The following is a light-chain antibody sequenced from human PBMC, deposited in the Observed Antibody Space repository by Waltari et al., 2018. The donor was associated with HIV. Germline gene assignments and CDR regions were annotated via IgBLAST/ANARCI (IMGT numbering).Light chain of an antibody. V-gene: IGLV1-40*01. CDR3: QSYDSSLRALYV. Sequence: QSVLTQPPSVSGAPGQRVTISCTGSSSNIGAGYDVHWYQQLPGTAPKLLIYGNSNRPSVVPDRFSGSKSGTSASLAIPGLQAEDEADYYCQSYDSSLRALYVFGTGTKVTVL. CDR2: GNS. J-gene: IGLJ1*01. CDR1: SSNIGAGYD.